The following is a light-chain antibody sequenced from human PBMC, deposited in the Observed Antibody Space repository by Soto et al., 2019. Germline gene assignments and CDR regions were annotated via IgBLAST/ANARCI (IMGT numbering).Light chain of an antibody. CDR2: RAS. CDR1: QNIYYN. J-gene: IGKJ1*01. Sequence: ILMTQSPSTVSVSPGDSATLSCSASQNIYYNVAWYQHRPGQAPRLLIYRASTRAPGVPARFSGSGSGTEFTLTISSLQPEDLKVYSCIQDHNLWAFGQGTKVEI. V-gene: IGKV3-15*01. CDR3: IQDHNLWA.